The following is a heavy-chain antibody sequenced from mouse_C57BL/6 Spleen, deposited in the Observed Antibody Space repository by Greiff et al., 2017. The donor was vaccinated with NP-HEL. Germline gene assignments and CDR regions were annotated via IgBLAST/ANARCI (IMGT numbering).Heavy chain of an antibody. J-gene: IGHJ4*01. CDR3: ARSTYYDYDYFAMDY. V-gene: IGHV1-82*01. CDR1: GYAFSSSW. Sequence: QVQLKESGPELVKPGASVKISCKASGYAFSSSWMNWVKQRPGKGLEWIGRIYPGDGDTNYNGKFMGKATLTADKSSSTAYMQLSSLTSEDSAVYFCARSTYYDYDYFAMDYWGQGTSVTVSS. D-gene: IGHD2-4*01. CDR2: IYPGDGDT.